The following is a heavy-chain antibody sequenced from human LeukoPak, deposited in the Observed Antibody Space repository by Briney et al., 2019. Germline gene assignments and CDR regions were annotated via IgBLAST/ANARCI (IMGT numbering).Heavy chain of an antibody. D-gene: IGHD3-22*01. V-gene: IGHV1-46*03. J-gene: IGHJ4*02. CDR2: INPSGGST. CDR3: AREYYYDSSGYYKPTPTFDY. Sequence: ASVKVSCKASGYTFTSYYMHWVRQAPGQGLEWMGIINPSGGSTSYAQKFQGRVTMTRDTSTSTVYMELSGLRSEDTAVYYCAREYYYDSSGYYKPTPTFDYWGQGTLVTVSS. CDR1: GYTFTSYY.